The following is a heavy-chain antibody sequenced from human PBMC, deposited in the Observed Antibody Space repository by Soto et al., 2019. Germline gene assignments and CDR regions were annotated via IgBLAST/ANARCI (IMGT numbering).Heavy chain of an antibody. D-gene: IGHD3-3*01. CDR3: AHAGYYDFWSGYYIKND. CDR1: RFSLSTSGVG. J-gene: IGHJ4*02. Sequence: GPMMVNPTQTLTLTSTFSRFSLSTSGVGVRWIRQPPGKALEWLALIYWNDDKRYSPSLKSRLTITKDTSKNQVVLTMTNMDPVDTATYYCAHAGYYDFWSGYYIKNDWREATLVTVSS. CDR2: IYWNDDK. V-gene: IGHV2-5*01.